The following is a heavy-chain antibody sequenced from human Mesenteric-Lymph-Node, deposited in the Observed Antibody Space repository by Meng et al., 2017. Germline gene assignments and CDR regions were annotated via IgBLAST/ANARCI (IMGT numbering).Heavy chain of an antibody. CDR1: GASFTGYS. V-gene: IGHV4-34*01. CDR3: AREGSWFGADY. J-gene: IGHJ4*02. D-gene: IGHD3-10*01. Sequence: GSLRLSCTVYGASFTGYSWTWIRQPPGKGLEWIGEVNHDGGTNYSPSLKSRVIISIDTSKNQFSLKLTAVTATDTAVYWCAREGSWFGADYWGQGTLVTVSS. CDR2: VNHDGGT.